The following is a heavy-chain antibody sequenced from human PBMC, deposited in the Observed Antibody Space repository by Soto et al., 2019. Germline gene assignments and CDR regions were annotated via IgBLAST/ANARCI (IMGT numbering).Heavy chain of an antibody. V-gene: IGHV3-30-3*01. Sequence: PGGSLRLSCAASGFTFSSYAMHWVRQAPGKGLEWVAVISYDGSNKYYADSVKGRFTISRDNSKNTLYLQMNSLRAEDTAVYYCASGVGGMSYYFDFWGQGTLVTVFS. CDR3: ASGVGGMSYYFDF. CDR2: ISYDGSNK. CDR1: GFTFSSYA. D-gene: IGHD1-26*01. J-gene: IGHJ4*02.